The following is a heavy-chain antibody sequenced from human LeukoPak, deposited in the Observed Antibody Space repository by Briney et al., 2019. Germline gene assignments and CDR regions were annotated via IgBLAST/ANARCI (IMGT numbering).Heavy chain of an antibody. CDR1: GFTFSSYA. V-gene: IGHV3-23*01. Sequence: GGSLRLSCAASGFTFSSYAVSWVRQAPGKGLEWVSAISGSGGSTYYADSVKGRFTISRDNSKNTLYLQMNSLRAEDTAVYYCAKDLERWLQLGYFQHWGQGTLVTVSS. CDR3: AKDLERWLQLGYFQH. D-gene: IGHD5-24*01. J-gene: IGHJ1*01. CDR2: ISGSGGST.